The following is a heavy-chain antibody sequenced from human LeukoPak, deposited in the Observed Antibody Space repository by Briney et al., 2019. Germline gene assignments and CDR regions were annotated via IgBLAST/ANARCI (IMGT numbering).Heavy chain of an antibody. CDR1: GGSISSSGYY. CDR3: ARHQGVRRYFDY. CDR2: LYYSGRT. V-gene: IGHV4-39*01. Sequence: SETLSLTCTVSGGSISSSGYYWAWLRQPPGQGLEWIGSLYYSGRTYYNPSLKSRVTIAVETSKNQFSLRLSSVTAADTAVYYCARHQGVRRYFDYWGQGTLVTVSS. D-gene: IGHD3-10*01. J-gene: IGHJ4*02.